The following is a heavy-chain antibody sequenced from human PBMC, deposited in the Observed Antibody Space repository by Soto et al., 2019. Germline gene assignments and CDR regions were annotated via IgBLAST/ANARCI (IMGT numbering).Heavy chain of an antibody. Sequence: EVQLAESGGGMVQPGGSLRLSCVASGFTFSSYDMHWVRQAPGKGLEYVSSISSNGGTTYYGNSVKGRFTISRDNSKNTLYLPMGSLRAEDMAVYYCVRRVSGNYDYWGQGTLVTVYS. V-gene: IGHV3-64*01. CDR3: VRRVSGNYDY. CDR2: ISSNGGTT. J-gene: IGHJ4*02. D-gene: IGHD1-7*01. CDR1: GFTFSSYD.